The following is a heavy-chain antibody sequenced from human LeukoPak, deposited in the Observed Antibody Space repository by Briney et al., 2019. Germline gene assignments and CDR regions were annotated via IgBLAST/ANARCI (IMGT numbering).Heavy chain of an antibody. CDR2: IKQDGSEK. CDR1: GFTFSSYW. J-gene: IGHJ6*03. Sequence: PGGSLRLSCAASGFTFSSYWMSWVRQAPGKGLEWVANIKQDGSEKYYVDSVKGRYTISRDNAKNSLYLQMNSLRAEDTAVYYCARVLGNTYYYGSGSYYNGYYYYYMDVWGKGTTVTVSS. CDR3: ARVLGNTYYYGSGSYYNGYYYYYMDV. V-gene: IGHV3-7*01. D-gene: IGHD3-10*01.